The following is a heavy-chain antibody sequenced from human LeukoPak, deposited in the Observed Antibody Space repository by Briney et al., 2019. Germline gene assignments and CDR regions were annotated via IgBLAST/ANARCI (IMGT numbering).Heavy chain of an antibody. Sequence: SETLSLTCTVSGGSISSYYRSWIRQPPGKGLEWIGYIYYSGSTNYNPSLKSRVTISVDTSKNQFSLKLSSVTAADTAVYYCARNYYASSGYYQDAFDIWGQGTMVTVSS. V-gene: IGHV4-59*01. J-gene: IGHJ3*02. CDR2: IYYSGST. D-gene: IGHD3-22*01. CDR1: GGSISSYY. CDR3: ARNYYASSGYYQDAFDI.